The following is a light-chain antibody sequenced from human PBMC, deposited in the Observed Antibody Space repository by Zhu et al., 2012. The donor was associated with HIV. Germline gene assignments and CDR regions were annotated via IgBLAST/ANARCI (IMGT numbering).Light chain of an antibody. V-gene: IGKV1-6*01. J-gene: IGKJ2*01. Sequence: AIRMTQSPSSLSASVGDRVSITCRASQDIRNDVGWYQHSPGRAPKVLIYAASSLQVEVPSRFNGSGSGRDFTLTISNLQPEDFATYYCLQDYSYPYTFGQGTKLEI. CDR3: LQDYSYPYT. CDR1: QDIRND. CDR2: AAS.